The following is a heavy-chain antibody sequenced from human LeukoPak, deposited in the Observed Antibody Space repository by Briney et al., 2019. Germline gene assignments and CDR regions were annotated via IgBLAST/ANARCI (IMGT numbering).Heavy chain of an antibody. V-gene: IGHV1-18*01. CDR1: GYTFTDYD. CDR2: ISAYNGHT. Sequence: GASVKVSCKASGYTFTDYDITWVRQAPGQGLEWMGWISAYNGHTNYAQKLQGRITVTTDTSTSTSYMELRSLRSDGTAVYYCARSGLGTTQRYFEYWGQGTLVIVSS. J-gene: IGHJ4*02. D-gene: IGHD1-7*01. CDR3: ARSGLGTTQRYFEY.